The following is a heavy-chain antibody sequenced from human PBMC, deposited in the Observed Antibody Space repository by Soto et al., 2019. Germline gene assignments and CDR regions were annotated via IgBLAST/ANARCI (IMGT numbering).Heavy chain of an antibody. CDR2: ISYDGSNK. CDR1: GFTFSSYA. CDR3: ARVIAVAEHTMNYGMDV. D-gene: IGHD6-19*01. Sequence: GGSLRLSCAASGFTFSSYAMHWVRQAPGKGLEWVAVISYDGSNKYYTDSVKGRFTISRDNSKNTLYLQMNSLRAEDTAVYYCARVIAVAEHTMNYGMDVWGQGTTVTVSS. V-gene: IGHV3-30-3*01. J-gene: IGHJ6*02.